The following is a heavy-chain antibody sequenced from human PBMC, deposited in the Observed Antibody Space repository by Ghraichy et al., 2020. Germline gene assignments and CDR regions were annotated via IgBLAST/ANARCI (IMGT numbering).Heavy chain of an antibody. CDR3: ARGWNYGDYSGAFDI. CDR1: GGSISSSSYY. Sequence: SQTLSLTCTVSGGSISSSSYYWGWIRQPPGKGLEWIGSIYYSGSTYYNPSLKSRVTISVDTSKNQFSLKLSSVTAADTAVYYCARGWNYGDYSGAFDIWGQGTMVTVSS. CDR2: IYYSGST. D-gene: IGHD4-17*01. J-gene: IGHJ3*02. V-gene: IGHV4-39*01.